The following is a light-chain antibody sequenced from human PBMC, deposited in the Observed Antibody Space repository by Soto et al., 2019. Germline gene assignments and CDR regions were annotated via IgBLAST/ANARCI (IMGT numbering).Light chain of an antibody. Sequence: QSVLTQPPSGSGDPGQRVTISCTGSRSNLGAGYDVHWYQQLPGTVPKLLIYGNRNRPSGVPDRFSGSKSGSSASLAITGLQVEDEADYYCQAYDYTLSASVFGGGTKLTVL. J-gene: IGLJ3*02. CDR1: RSNLGAGYD. V-gene: IGLV1-40*01. CDR2: GNR. CDR3: QAYDYTLSASV.